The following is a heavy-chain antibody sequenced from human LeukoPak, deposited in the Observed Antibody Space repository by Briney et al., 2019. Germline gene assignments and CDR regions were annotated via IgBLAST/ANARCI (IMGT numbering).Heavy chain of an antibody. Sequence: SETLSLTCTVSGGSISSSSYYWGWIRQPPGKGLEWIGSIYYSGSTYYNPSPKSRVTISVDTSKNQFSLKLSSVTAADTAVYYCAGGSGSFLFDYWGQGTLVTVSS. CDR3: AGGSGSFLFDY. V-gene: IGHV4-39*01. CDR2: IYYSGST. D-gene: IGHD3-10*01. CDR1: GGSISSSSYY. J-gene: IGHJ4*02.